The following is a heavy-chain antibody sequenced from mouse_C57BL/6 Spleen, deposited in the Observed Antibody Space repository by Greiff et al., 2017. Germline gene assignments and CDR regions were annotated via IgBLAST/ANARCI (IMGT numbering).Heavy chain of an antibody. D-gene: IGHD2-2*01. J-gene: IGHJ2*01. CDR1: GYTFTSYG. V-gene: IGHV1-81*01. CDR2: IYPRSGNT. Sequence: QVQLQQSGAELARPGASVKLSCKASGYTFTSYGISWVKQRTGQGLEWIGEIYPRSGNTYYNEKFKGKATLTADKSSSTAYMELRSLTSEDSAVXFCARWPGGYDRGYWGQGTTLTVSS. CDR3: ARWPGGYDRGY.